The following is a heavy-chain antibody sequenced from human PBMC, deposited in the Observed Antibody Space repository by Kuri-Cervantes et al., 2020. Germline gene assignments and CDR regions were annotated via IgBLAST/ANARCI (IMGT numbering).Heavy chain of an antibody. CDR3: AKGATIFGVVNYYGMDV. J-gene: IGHJ6*02. D-gene: IGHD3-3*01. V-gene: IGHV3-7*01. CDR1: GFTFSNYW. CDR2: IKQDGSEK. Sequence: GESLKISCAASGFTFSNYWMSWVRQAPGKGLEWVANIKQDGSEKYYVDSVKGRFTISRDNAKNSLYLQMNSLRAEDTAVYYCAKGATIFGVVNYYGMDVWGQGTTVTVSS.